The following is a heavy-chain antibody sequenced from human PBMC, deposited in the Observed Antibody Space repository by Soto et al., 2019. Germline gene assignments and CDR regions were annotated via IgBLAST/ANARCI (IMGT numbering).Heavy chain of an antibody. CDR1: GLTFSSYG. CDR2: ISGSGGTT. D-gene: IGHD2-2*01. Sequence: GGPLRVSCAASGLTFSSYGMSWVSQAPGKGLEWVSAISGSGGTTYYADSVKGRFTISRDNSKNTLYLQMNSLRAEDTAVYYCAKYTASMPFYNWFDPWGQGTLVTVSS. V-gene: IGHV3-23*01. CDR3: AKYTASMPFYNWFDP. J-gene: IGHJ5*02.